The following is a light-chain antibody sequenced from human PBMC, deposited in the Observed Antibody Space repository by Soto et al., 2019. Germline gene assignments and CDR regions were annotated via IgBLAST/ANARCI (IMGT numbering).Light chain of an antibody. CDR1: QRISTW. Sequence: DIQMTQSPSTLSASVGDRVTITCRASQRISTWLAWYQQKPGKAPKLLIYKASSLESGVPSGFSGSGSGTEFTLTISSLQPDDFATYYCQQYNSLWTFGQGTKVDI. CDR2: KAS. J-gene: IGKJ1*01. CDR3: QQYNSLWT. V-gene: IGKV1-5*03.